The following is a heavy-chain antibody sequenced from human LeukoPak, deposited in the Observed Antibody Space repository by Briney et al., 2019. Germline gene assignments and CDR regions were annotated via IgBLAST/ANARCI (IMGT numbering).Heavy chain of an antibody. CDR2: IYHSAST. V-gene: IGHV4-38-2*01. J-gene: IGHJ4*02. D-gene: IGHD3-22*01. CDR3: ASSDYYDSSGSFDY. Sequence: PSETLSLTCAVSGYSISSGYYWGWIRQPPGKGLEWIGSIYHSASTYYNPSLKSRVTISVDTSKNQFSLKLSSLTAADTAVFYCASSDYYDSSGSFDYWGQGTLVTVSS. CDR1: GYSISSGYY.